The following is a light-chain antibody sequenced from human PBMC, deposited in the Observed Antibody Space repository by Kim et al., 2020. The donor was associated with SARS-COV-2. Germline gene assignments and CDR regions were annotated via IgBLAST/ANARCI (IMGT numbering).Light chain of an antibody. CDR2: AAS. CDR1: QGINNN. V-gene: IGKV1-27*01. Sequence: ADVGDRVTITCRASQGINNNLAWYQQKPGKVPQLLIYAASALQSGVPSRFSGSGSGTHFTLTISSLQPEDVATYYCQKYGSAPYTFGQGTKLEI. J-gene: IGKJ2*01. CDR3: QKYGSAPYT.